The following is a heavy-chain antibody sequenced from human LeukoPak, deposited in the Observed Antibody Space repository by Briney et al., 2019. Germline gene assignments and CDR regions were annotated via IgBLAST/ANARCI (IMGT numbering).Heavy chain of an antibody. V-gene: IGHV1-2*02. D-gene: IGHD3-22*01. CDR2: INPNSGGT. CDR1: GYTFTSYG. J-gene: IGHJ3*02. Sequence: ASVKVSCKASGYTFTSYGISWVRQAPGQGLEWMGWINPNSGGTNYAQKFQGRVTMTRDTSISTAYMELSRLRSDDTAVYYCARYYDSSGYYSSQENDAFDIWGQGTMVTVSS. CDR3: ARYYDSSGYYSSQENDAFDI.